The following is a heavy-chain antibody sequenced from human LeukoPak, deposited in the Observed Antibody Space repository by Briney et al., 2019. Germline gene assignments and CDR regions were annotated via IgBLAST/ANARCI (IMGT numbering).Heavy chain of an antibody. V-gene: IGHV3-23*01. CDR1: GITLSNYG. Sequence: HAGGSLRLSCAVSGITLSNYGMTWVRQAPGKGLKWVAGISDSGGSTNYADSVKGRFTISRDNPKNTLYQQMNSLRAEDTAVYFCAKRGVVIRVILVGFHKEAYYFDSWGQGALVTVSS. CDR2: ISDSGGST. CDR3: AKRGVVIRVILVGFHKEAYYFDS. J-gene: IGHJ4*02. D-gene: IGHD3-22*01.